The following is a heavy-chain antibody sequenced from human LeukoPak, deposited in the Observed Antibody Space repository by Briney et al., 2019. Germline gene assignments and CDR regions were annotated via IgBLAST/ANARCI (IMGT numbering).Heavy chain of an antibody. Sequence: GASVKVSCKSSGYTFTDYYMHWVRQAPGQGLEWMGWINPKSGGTNYAQNFQGRVTMTRNTSISTAYMELSRLRSDDTAVYYCARGTGSGWYVPFDYWGQGTLVTVSS. CDR1: GYTFTDYY. CDR3: ARGTGSGWYVPFDY. D-gene: IGHD6-19*01. V-gene: IGHV1-2*02. J-gene: IGHJ4*02. CDR2: INPKSGGT.